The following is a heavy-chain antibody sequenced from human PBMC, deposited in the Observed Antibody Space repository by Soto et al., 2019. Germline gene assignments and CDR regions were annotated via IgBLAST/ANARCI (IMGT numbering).Heavy chain of an antibody. CDR2: IYYSGST. CDR3: ARVIAAAGPYFDY. D-gene: IGHD6-13*01. CDR1: GGSISSYY. Sequence: QVQLQESGPGLVKPSETLSLTCTVSGGSISSYYWSWIRQPPGKGLEWIGYIYYSGSTNYNPSLKGRVTIAVDTSKNQFSLRLSSVAAADTAVYYCARVIAAAGPYFDYWGQGTLVTVSS. J-gene: IGHJ4*02. V-gene: IGHV4-59*01.